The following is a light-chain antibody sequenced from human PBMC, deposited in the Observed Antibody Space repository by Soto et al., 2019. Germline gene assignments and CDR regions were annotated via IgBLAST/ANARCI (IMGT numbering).Light chain of an antibody. CDR1: QSLLHSNGYNY. J-gene: IGKJ2*01. Sequence: DIVMTQSALSLPVTPGEPASISCRSSQSLLHSNGYNYLDWYLQKPGQSPQLLIYLGSNRASGVPDRFSGSGSGTDFTLKISRVEAEDVGVYYCMQALQTPPYTFGQGTKVDIK. CDR2: LGS. CDR3: MQALQTPPYT. V-gene: IGKV2-28*01.